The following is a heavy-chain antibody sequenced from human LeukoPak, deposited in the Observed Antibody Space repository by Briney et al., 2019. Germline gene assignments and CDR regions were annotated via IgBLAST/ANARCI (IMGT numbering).Heavy chain of an antibody. V-gene: IGHV3-23*01. J-gene: IGHJ4*02. Sequence: TGGSLRLSCAASGFTFSSYAMSWVRQAPGKGLEWVSAISGSGGSTYYADSVKGRFTISRDNSKNTLYLQMNSLRAEDTAVYYCAKPGYGYGYGYFDYWGQGTLVTVSS. CDR1: GFTFSSYA. CDR3: AKPGYGYGYGYFDY. D-gene: IGHD5-18*01. CDR2: ISGSGGST.